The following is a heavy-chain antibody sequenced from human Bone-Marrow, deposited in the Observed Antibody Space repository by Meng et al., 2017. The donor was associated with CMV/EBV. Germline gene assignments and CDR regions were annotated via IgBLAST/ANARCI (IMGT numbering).Heavy chain of an antibody. V-gene: IGHV3-7*03. CDR2: IKQDGSEK. J-gene: IGHJ4*02. Sequence: GGSLRLSCAASGFTFSSYWMSWVRQAPGKGLEWVANIKQDGSEKYYVDSVKGRFTISRDNARNSLYLQMNSLRSDDTAVYYCARGPLVRILYHNHHYPFDYWGQGTLVTVSS. CDR3: ARGPLVRILYHNHHYPFDY. CDR1: GFTFSSYW. D-gene: IGHD2-8*01.